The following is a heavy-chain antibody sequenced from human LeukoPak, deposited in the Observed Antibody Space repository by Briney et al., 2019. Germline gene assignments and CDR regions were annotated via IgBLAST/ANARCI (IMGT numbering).Heavy chain of an antibody. J-gene: IGHJ4*02. CDR2: IYYSGST. D-gene: IGHD6-19*01. V-gene: IGHV4-31*03. CDR1: GGSISSGGYY. CDR3: ARLQWLACDY. Sequence: SQTLSLTCTVSGGSISSGGYYWSWIRQHPGKGLEWIGYIYYSGSTYYNPSLKSRVTISVDTSKNQFSLKLSSVTAADTAVYYCARLQWLACDYWGQGTLVTVSS.